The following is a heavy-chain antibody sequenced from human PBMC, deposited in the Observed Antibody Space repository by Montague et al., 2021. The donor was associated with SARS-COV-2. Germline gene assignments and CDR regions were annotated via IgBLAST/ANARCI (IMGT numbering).Heavy chain of an antibody. D-gene: IGHD3-10*01. CDR3: ANDVGALLGSGSYQGY. J-gene: IGHJ4*02. V-gene: IGHV3-23*01. Sequence: SLRLSCAASGFTFSSYAMSWVRQAPGKGLEWVSTISGSGGSTYYADSVKGRFTISRDNSKNTLYLQMNSLRAEDTAVYYRANDVGALLGSGSYQGYWGQGTLVTVSS. CDR2: ISGSGGST. CDR1: GFTFSSYA.